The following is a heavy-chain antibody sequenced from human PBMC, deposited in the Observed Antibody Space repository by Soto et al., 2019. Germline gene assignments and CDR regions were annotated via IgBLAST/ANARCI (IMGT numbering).Heavy chain of an antibody. CDR3: VRARVVVTDTDAFDI. V-gene: IGHV3-72*01. Sequence: EVQLVESGGGLVQPGGSLRLSCAASGFTLSDYYMEWVRQAPGKGLEWVGRSRNKAKSYTTEYAASVRGRFTISRDDSENSMYLQMSSLKTEDTAVYSCVRARVVVTDTDAFDIWGQGTLVTVSS. D-gene: IGHD2-2*01. CDR1: GFTLSDYY. J-gene: IGHJ3*02. CDR2: SRNKAKSYTT.